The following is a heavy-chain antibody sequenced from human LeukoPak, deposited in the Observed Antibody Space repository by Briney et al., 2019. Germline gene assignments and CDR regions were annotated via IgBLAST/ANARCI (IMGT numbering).Heavy chain of an antibody. Sequence: PEGSLRLSCAASGFTFSSYAMSWVRQAPGKGLEWVSAISGSGGSTYYADSVKGRFTISRDNSKNTLYLQMNSLRAEDTAVYYCAKDMRLAAAGEDFDYWGQGTLVTVPS. D-gene: IGHD6-13*01. CDR2: ISGSGGST. J-gene: IGHJ4*02. V-gene: IGHV3-23*01. CDR1: GFTFSSYA. CDR3: AKDMRLAAAGEDFDY.